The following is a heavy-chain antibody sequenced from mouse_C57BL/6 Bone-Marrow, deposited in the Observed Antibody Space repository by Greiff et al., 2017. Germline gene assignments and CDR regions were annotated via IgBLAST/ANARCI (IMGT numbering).Heavy chain of an antibody. CDR1: GFTFSSYA. Sequence: EVMLVESGGGLVKPGGSLKLSCAASGFTFSSYAMSWVRQTPEKRLEWVATISDGGSYTYYPDNVKGRFTISRDNAKNNLYLQMSHLKSEDTAMYYCARVLLYDYAMDYWGQGTSVTVSS. CDR2: ISDGGSYT. D-gene: IGHD1-1*01. J-gene: IGHJ4*01. CDR3: ARVLLYDYAMDY. V-gene: IGHV5-4*03.